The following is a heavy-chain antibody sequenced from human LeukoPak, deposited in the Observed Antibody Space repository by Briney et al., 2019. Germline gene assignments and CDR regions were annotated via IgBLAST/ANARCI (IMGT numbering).Heavy chain of an antibody. V-gene: IGHV3-9*01. CDR1: GFTFDDYA. Sequence: GRSLRLSCAASGFTFDDYAMHWVRQAPGKGLEWVSGISWNSGSIGYADSVKGRFTISRDNSKNTLYLQMNSLRAEDTAVYYCAKTVYDSSGYLKAPTYYFDYWGQGTLVTVSS. CDR2: ISWNSGSI. J-gene: IGHJ4*02. CDR3: AKTVYDSSGYLKAPTYYFDY. D-gene: IGHD3-22*01.